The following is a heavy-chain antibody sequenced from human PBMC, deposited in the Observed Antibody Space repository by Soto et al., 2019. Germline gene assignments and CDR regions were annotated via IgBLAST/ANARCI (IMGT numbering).Heavy chain of an antibody. CDR2: IYYSGST. CDR1: GGSISSDKYY. J-gene: IGHJ4*02. CDR3: ARYYFDSSGPSADLDY. V-gene: IGHV4-30-4*01. Sequence: SETLSLTCSVSGGSISSDKYYWSWVRQPPGKGLEWIGYIYYSGSTYYNPSLKSRLTISVDTSKNQFSLKLSSVTAADTAVYYCARYYFDSSGPSADLDYWGQVTMGTFSS. D-gene: IGHD3-22*01.